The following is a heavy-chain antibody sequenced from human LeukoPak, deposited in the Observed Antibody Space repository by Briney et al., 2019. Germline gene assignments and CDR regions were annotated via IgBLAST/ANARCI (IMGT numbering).Heavy chain of an antibody. CDR1: GYTLTELS. J-gene: IGHJ6*03. D-gene: IGHD2-2*02. CDR2: FDPEDGET. Sequence: ASVKVSCKVSGYTLTELSMHWVRQAPGKGLEWMGGFDPEDGETIYAQKFQGRVTMTEDTSTDTAYMELSSLRSEDTAVYYCATVGYCSSTSCYIHYYMDVWGKGTTVTVSS. CDR3: ATVGYCSSTSCYIHYYMDV. V-gene: IGHV1-24*01.